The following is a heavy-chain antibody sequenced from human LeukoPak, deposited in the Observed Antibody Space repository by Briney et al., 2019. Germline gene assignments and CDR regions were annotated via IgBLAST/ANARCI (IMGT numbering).Heavy chain of an antibody. CDR3: ARGPSPTVTVQTPENY. J-gene: IGHJ4*02. D-gene: IGHD4-17*01. CDR1: GFTFSSYW. V-gene: IGHV3-7*01. Sequence: PGRSLRLSCAASGFTFSSYWMSWVRQAPGKGLEWVANIKQDGSEKYYVDSVKGRFTISRDNAKNSLYLQMNSLRAEDTAVYYCARGPSPTVTVQTPENYWGQGTLVTVSS. CDR2: IKQDGSEK.